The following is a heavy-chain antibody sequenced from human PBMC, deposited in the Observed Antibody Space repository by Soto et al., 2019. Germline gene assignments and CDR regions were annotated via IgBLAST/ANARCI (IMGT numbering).Heavy chain of an antibody. Sequence: VQLVESGGGLVKPGGSLRLSCAASGFAFSLYRMNWVRQAPGKGLEWVSTISGSSNYIYYADSVRGRFTISRDNAKNSLYLQKNGLRVEDTAVYYCAGGQGSNYFGRWGQGTLVTVSS. J-gene: IGHJ4*01. CDR3: AGGQGSNYFGR. V-gene: IGHV3-21*02. CDR2: ISGSSNYI. CDR1: GFAFSLYR. D-gene: IGHD3-10*01.